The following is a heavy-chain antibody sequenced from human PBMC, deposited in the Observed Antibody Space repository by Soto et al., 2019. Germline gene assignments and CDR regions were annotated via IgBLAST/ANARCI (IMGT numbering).Heavy chain of an antibody. CDR1: GFTFSSYS. Sequence: EVQLVESGGGLVQPGGSLRLSCAASGFTFSSYSMNWVRQAPGKGLEWVSYISSSSSTIYYADSVKGRFTISRDNAKNSLYLHMNSLRDEDTAVYYCASRYDYGDYVVGMDVWGQGTTVTVSS. J-gene: IGHJ6*02. CDR3: ASRYDYGDYVVGMDV. V-gene: IGHV3-48*02. CDR2: ISSSSSTI. D-gene: IGHD4-17*01.